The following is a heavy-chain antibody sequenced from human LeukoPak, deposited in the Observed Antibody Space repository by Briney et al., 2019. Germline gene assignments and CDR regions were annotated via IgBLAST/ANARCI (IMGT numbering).Heavy chain of an antibody. CDR2: ISYDGSNK. Sequence: GGSLRLSCAASGFTFSSYGMHWVRQAPGKGLEWVAVISYDGSNKYYADSVKGRFTTSRDNSKNTLYLQMNSLRAEDTAVYYCASADIVVVPGDAFDIWGQGTMVTVSS. D-gene: IGHD2-2*01. CDR1: GFTFSSYG. CDR3: ASADIVVVPGDAFDI. V-gene: IGHV3-30*03. J-gene: IGHJ3*02.